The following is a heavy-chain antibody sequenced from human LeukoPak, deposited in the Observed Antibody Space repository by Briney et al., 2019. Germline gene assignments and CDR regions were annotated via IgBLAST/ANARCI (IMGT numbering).Heavy chain of an antibody. CDR2: IKQDGSEK. J-gene: IGHJ6*03. CDR1: GFTFSSYW. CDR3: ARDLTVNYYYYMDV. V-gene: IGHV3-7*01. D-gene: IGHD4-17*01. Sequence: VGSLRLSCAAPGFTFSSYWMSWVRQAPGKGLEWVANIKQDGSEKYYVDSVKGRFTISRDNAKNSLYLQMKSLRAEDTAVYYCARDLTVNYYYYMDVWGKGTTVTVSS.